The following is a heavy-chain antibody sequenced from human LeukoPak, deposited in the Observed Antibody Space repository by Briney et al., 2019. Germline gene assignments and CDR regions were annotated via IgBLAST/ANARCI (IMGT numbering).Heavy chain of an antibody. CDR1: GFTFSSYG. CDR3: ARDYYDSSAILAYYFDY. CDR2: IWYDGSNK. Sequence: GRSLRLSCAASGFTFSSYGMHWVRQAPGKGLEWVAVIWYDGSNKYYADSVKGRFTISRDNSKNTLYLQMTSLRAEDTAVYYCARDYYDSSAILAYYFDYWGQGTLVTVSS. V-gene: IGHV3-33*01. J-gene: IGHJ4*02. D-gene: IGHD3-22*01.